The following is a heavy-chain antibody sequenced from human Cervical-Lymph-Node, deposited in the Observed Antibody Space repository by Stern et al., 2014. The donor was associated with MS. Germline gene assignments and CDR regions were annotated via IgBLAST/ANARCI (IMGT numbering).Heavy chain of an antibody. J-gene: IGHJ1*01. CDR3: ANPLPYAN. CDR1: GATFASYP. D-gene: IGHD4-17*01. CDR2: VNPTDGRT. Sequence: QVQLMQSGAGGTKPGASVKVSCKASGATFASYPIHWLGQAPGKGPVWMGIVNPTDGRTAYAQTFQGRVTMTRDTSTRTVYMELSSLRAEDTAMYFCANPLPYANWGQGTRVTVSS. V-gene: IGHV1-46*03.